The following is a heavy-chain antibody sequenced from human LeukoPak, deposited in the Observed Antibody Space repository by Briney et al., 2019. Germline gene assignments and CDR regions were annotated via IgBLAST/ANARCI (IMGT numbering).Heavy chain of an antibody. V-gene: IGHV1-69*13. CDR3: AREGYCSSTSCYTSFDP. Sequence: SVKVSCKASGGTFSSYAISWVRQAPGQGLEWMGGIIPIFGTANYAQKFQGRVTITADESTSTAYMELSSLRSEDTAVYYCAREGYCSSTSCYTSFDPWGQGTLVTVSS. CDR2: IIPIFGTA. CDR1: GGTFSSYA. D-gene: IGHD2-2*02. J-gene: IGHJ5*02.